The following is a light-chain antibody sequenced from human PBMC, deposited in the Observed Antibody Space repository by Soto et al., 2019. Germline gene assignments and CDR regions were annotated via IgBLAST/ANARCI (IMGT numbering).Light chain of an antibody. Sequence: DIQMTQSPSTLSASVGDRVTITCRASQSISTWLAWYQQKPGKAPNLLIYDASTLQSGVPSRFSGSGSATEFTLTISSLQAVDVASYYCQQYSTYSWTFGQGTKVDIK. CDR1: QSISTW. V-gene: IGKV1-5*01. J-gene: IGKJ1*01. CDR2: DAS. CDR3: QQYSTYSWT.